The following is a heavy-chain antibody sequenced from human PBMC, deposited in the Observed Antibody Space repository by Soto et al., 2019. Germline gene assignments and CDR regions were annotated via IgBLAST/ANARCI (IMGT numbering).Heavy chain of an antibody. CDR2: IWYDGSNK. J-gene: IGHJ5*02. Sequence: GGSLRLSCAASGFTFSSYGMHWVRQAPGKGLEWVAVIWYDGSNKYYADSVKGRFTISRDNSKNTLYLQMNSLRAEDTAIYYCAKGTSENGLGLLAPWGQGTMVTVSS. D-gene: IGHD2-8*01. V-gene: IGHV3-33*06. CDR3: AKGTSENGLGLLAP. CDR1: GFTFSSYG.